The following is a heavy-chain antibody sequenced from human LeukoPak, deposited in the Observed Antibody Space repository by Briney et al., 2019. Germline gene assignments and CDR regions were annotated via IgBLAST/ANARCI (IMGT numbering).Heavy chain of an antibody. CDR3: AKHSYDSSGYYSIDY. Sequence: GESLRLSCAASGFTLTSYAMSWVRQAPGKGLEWVSAIIGSVHSTYYADSVKGRFTISRDNSKNTLYLQMNSLRAEDTAVYYCAKHSYDSSGYYSIDYWGQGALVTVFS. J-gene: IGHJ4*02. D-gene: IGHD3-22*01. CDR1: GFTLTSYA. CDR2: IIGSVHST. V-gene: IGHV3-23*01.